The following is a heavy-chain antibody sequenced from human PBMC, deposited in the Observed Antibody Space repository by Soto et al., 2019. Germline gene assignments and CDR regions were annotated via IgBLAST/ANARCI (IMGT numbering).Heavy chain of an antibody. CDR3: ARAGPNLSGYSSSPDYYYYYSMDV. V-gene: IGHV4-39*01. J-gene: IGHJ6*02. D-gene: IGHD6-6*01. CDR1: SDSISSRTYY. Sequence: PSETLSLTCTVSSDSISSRTYYWGWIRQPPGKGLEWIGSMHYSGRTYYNLSLKSRVTISVDTSKNQFSLRLSSVTAADTAVYYCARAGPNLSGYSSSPDYYYYYSMDVWGQGTTVTVSS. CDR2: MHYSGRT.